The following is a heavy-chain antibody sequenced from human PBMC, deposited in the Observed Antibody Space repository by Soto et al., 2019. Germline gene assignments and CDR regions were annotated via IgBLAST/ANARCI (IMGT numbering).Heavy chain of an antibody. J-gene: IGHJ6*03. Sequence: GASVKISCTSSGYTFTIYEINGVRQATGQGLERIRWMNPDSGNTGYAQKFQGRVTMTRNTSISTAYMELISLRFEDTAVYYCARRLITGTTYSAYYYYYYRDLWGKGTTVTVSS. CDR1: GYTFTIYE. CDR3: ARRLITGTTYSAYYYYYYRDL. V-gene: IGHV1-8*02. CDR2: MNPDSGNT. D-gene: IGHD1-7*01.